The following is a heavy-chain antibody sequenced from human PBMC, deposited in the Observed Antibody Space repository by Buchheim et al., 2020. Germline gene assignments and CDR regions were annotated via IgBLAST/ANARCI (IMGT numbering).Heavy chain of an antibody. CDR2: ISGRSRVI. V-gene: IGHV3-48*04. CDR1: GFTFSKYN. D-gene: IGHD3-10*01. J-gene: IGHJ6*02. Sequence: EVQVVESGGGLVQPGGSLRLSCAASGFTFSKYNMDWVRQAPGKRLEWVSYISGRSRVIYYADSAKGRFTISRDNAKNSLYLQMNSLRAEDTAVYYCARDGEIGYGMDVWGQGTT. CDR3: ARDGEIGYGMDV.